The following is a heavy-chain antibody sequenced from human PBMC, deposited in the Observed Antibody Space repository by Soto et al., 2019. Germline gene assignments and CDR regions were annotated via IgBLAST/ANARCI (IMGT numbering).Heavy chain of an antibody. CDR2: ISYDGSNK. J-gene: IGHJ6*02. V-gene: IGHV3-30*03. D-gene: IGHD2-15*01. CDR1: GLTFSSYG. Sequence: QRLSCAASGLTFSSYGMHWVRQAPGKGLEWVAVISYDGSNKYYADSVKSRFTISRDNSKTTMYLQMNSLRAEDTAVYYCAREQGGGLKCYYYYGMYVRGQGTTGTVSS. CDR3: AREQGGGLKCYYYYGMYV.